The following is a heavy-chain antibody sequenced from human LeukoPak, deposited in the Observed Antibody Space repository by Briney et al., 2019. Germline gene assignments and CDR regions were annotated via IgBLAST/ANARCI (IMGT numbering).Heavy chain of an antibody. J-gene: IGHJ3*01. CDR2: IYSGGST. Sequence: QAGGSLRLSCAASGFTVSSNYMSWVRPAPGKGLEWVSVIYSGGSTYYADSVKGRFTISRDNSKNTLYLQMNSLRADDTAEYYCAKSLLTTASGTGRAFDLWGQGTMVTVSS. D-gene: IGHD1-26*01. CDR3: AKSLLTTASGTGRAFDL. V-gene: IGHV3-53*01. CDR1: GFTVSSNY.